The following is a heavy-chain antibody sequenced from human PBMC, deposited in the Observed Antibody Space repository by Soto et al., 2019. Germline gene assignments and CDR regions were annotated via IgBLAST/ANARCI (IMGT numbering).Heavy chain of an antibody. CDR3: AGIYYQGPGGYYYRAV. D-gene: IGHD3-10*01. CDR2: IDWDDDK. CDR1: GFSLSTSGMC. J-gene: IGHJ6*03. V-gene: IGHV2-70*11. Sequence: VSGPTLVNPTQTLTLTCTFSGFSLSTSGMCVSWIRQPPGKALEWLARIDWDDDKYYSTSLKTRLTISKDTSKNQVVLTMTNMDPGDTPTFYCAGIYYQGPGGYYYRAVGGKG.